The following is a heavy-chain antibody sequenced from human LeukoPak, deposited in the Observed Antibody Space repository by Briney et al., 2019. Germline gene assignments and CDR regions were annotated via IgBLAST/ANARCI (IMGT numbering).Heavy chain of an antibody. CDR3: ARRPRNSGSDDGPSGLDY. V-gene: IGHV4-31*03. Sequence: SQTLSLTCIVSGGSISSSGYYWSWIRQHPGKGLEWIGYIYHSGNSYYNPSLKSRVIISVDTSKNQFSLKLSSVTAADTAVYYCARRPRNSGSDDGPSGLDYWGQGTLVTVSS. J-gene: IGHJ4*02. CDR1: GGSISSSGYY. D-gene: IGHD1-26*01. CDR2: IYHSGNS.